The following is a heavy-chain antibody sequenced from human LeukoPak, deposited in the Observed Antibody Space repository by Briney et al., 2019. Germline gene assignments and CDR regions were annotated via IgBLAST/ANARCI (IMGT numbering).Heavy chain of an antibody. D-gene: IGHD2-21*02. CDR2: IYYSGST. CDR3: ARVHDFSDY. J-gene: IGHJ4*02. Sequence: PSETLSLTCTVSGVSISSSNSYWGWIRQPPGKGLEWIGSIYYSGSTYYNPSLKSRVTISVDTSKNQFSLKLSSVTAADTAVYYCARVHDFSDYWGQGTLVTVSS. V-gene: IGHV4-39*07. CDR1: GVSISSSNSY.